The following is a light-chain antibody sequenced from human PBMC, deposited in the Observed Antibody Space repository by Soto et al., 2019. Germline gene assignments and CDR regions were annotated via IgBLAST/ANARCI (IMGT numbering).Light chain of an antibody. CDR2: GAS. Sequence: SPGERATLSCMSSQILSRRSLAWYQQKPGKAPRLLISGASSRAADIPDRFSGSGSGTDFTLTINRLEPEDFAVYYCQQYDSSTRTFGHGTKVDIK. V-gene: IGKV3-20*01. CDR3: QQYDSSTRT. J-gene: IGKJ1*01. CDR1: QILSRRS.